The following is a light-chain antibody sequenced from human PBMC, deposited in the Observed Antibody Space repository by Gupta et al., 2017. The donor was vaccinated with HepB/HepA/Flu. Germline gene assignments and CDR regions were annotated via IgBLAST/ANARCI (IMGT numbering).Light chain of an antibody. J-gene: IGLJ2*01. CDR1: ALPKQY. V-gene: IGLV3-25*02. Sequence: SYDLTQTLSVSVPPGQTARNTSSGHALPKQYGYWYQQKPSQAPVVMIYKDSGRPSGIAGRFSVSSSGTTVTFTVSGVHAEDDADYYCQSANTIGTHWVFGGGTKLTVL. CDR3: QSANTIGTHWV. CDR2: KDS.